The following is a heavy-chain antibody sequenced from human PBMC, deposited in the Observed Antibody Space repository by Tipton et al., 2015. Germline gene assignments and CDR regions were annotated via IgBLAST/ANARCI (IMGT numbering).Heavy chain of an antibody. CDR1: DGSISDDY. Sequence: TLSLTCTVSDGSISDDYWNWIRQPPGKGLEWIGSFFHSGNTFHNPSLRSRVIISVDTSKNQFSLTVTSVTAADTAVYYCARSRYTVTPDSWGQGTLVTVSS. D-gene: IGHD4-17*01. V-gene: IGHV4-38-2*02. CDR3: ARSRYTVTPDS. CDR2: FFHSGNT. J-gene: IGHJ4*02.